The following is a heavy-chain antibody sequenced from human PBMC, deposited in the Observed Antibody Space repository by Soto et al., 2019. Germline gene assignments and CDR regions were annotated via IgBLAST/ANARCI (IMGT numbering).Heavy chain of an antibody. J-gene: IGHJ6*02. CDR1: GYTFTSYG. CDR2: ISAYNGNT. CDR3: ARDPGYCISTSCHYYYYYGMDV. D-gene: IGHD2-2*01. V-gene: IGHV1-18*01. Sequence: QVQLVQSGAEVKKPGASVKVSCKASGYTFTSYGISWVRQAPGQGLEWMGWISAYNGNTNYAQKLQGRVTMTTDTSTSTAYMALRSLRSDDTAVYYCARDPGYCISTSCHYYYYYGMDVWGQGTTVTVSS.